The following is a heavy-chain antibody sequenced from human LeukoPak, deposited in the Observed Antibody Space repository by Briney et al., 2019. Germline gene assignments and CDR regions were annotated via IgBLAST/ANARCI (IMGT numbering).Heavy chain of an antibody. CDR3: ARDYAGESYSYGGWFDP. Sequence: PSETLSLTCTVSGGSISSYYWSWIRQPPGKGLEWIGYIYYSGSTNYNPSLKSRVTISVDTSKNQFSLKLSSVTAADTAVYYCARDYAGESYSYGGWFDPWGQGTLVTVSS. CDR2: IYYSGST. CDR1: GGSISSYY. J-gene: IGHJ5*02. V-gene: IGHV4-59*01. D-gene: IGHD5-18*01.